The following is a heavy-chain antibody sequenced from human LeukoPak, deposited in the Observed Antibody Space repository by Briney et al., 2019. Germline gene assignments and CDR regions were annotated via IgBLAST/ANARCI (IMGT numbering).Heavy chain of an antibody. Sequence: SETLSLTCDAFGGSFTDYFWTWVRQSPGKGLEWIGEINDYSGNTNYNPSLNSRVSISLEKSKNQFSLELRSVTAADTAVYYCARGRIAKIVVVHSFQYGMDVWGQGTTVTVSS. J-gene: IGHJ6*02. D-gene: IGHD3-22*01. CDR2: INDYSGNT. V-gene: IGHV4-34*01. CDR1: GGSFTDYF. CDR3: ARGRIAKIVVVHSFQYGMDV.